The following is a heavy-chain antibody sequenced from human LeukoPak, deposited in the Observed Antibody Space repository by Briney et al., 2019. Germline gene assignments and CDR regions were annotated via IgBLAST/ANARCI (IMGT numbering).Heavy chain of an antibody. J-gene: IGHJ4*02. CDR2: INHSGST. CDR1: GGSFSGYY. V-gene: IGHV4-34*01. D-gene: IGHD2-2*01. Sequence: SETLSLTCAVYGGSFSGYYWSWIRQPPGKQLEWIGEINHSGSTNYNPSLKSRVTISVDTSKNQFSLKLSSVTAADTAVYYCASCSSTSCPDWGQGTLVTVSS. CDR3: ASCSSTSCPD.